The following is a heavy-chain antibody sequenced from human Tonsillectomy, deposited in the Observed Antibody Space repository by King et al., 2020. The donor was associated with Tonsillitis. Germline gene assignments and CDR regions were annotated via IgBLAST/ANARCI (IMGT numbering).Heavy chain of an antibody. CDR1: GFTFSSHA. Sequence: DVQLVESGGGLVQPGGSLRLSCAASGFTFSSHAMSWVRQAPGKGLEWVSVIYSDNNSTSYADSVKGRFTISRDNSKNTLYLQMNSLRAEDTAVYYCAAEWDTAMVRDYWGQGTLVTVSS. CDR2: IYSDNNST. CDR3: AAEWDTAMVRDY. V-gene: IGHV3-23*03. J-gene: IGHJ4*02. D-gene: IGHD5-18*01.